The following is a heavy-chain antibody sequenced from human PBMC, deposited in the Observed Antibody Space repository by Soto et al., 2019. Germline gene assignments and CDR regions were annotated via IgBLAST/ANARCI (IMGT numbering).Heavy chain of an antibody. J-gene: IGHJ3*01. V-gene: IGHV1-18*01. Sequence: QVQLVQSGADVKKPGASVKLSCKASGYTFMHYDIGWVRQAPGQGPEWLGRISPSTGKADYPQKLQGRVTLTTDTSTTTAYMEMRSLRPDDAAVYYCARDQTKWRNDAYDLWGQGTMVTVSS. CDR2: ISPSTGKA. D-gene: IGHD2-8*01. CDR1: GYTFMHYD. CDR3: ARDQTKWRNDAYDL.